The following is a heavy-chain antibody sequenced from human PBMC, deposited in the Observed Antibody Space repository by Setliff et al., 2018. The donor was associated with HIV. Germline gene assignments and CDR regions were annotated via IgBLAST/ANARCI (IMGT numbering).Heavy chain of an antibody. J-gene: IGHJ4*02. CDR3: ARFLLRGAAFDY. CDR1: GGSMNNYY. Sequence: SETLSLTCTVSGGSMNNYYWSWFRQPPGKGLEWIGYIYLGERINYNSSLQSRVTISTDTSKNQFSLRLSSVTAADTAVYYCARFLLRGAAFDYWGQGALVTVS. CDR2: IYLGERI. D-gene: IGHD3-10*01. V-gene: IGHV4-59*01.